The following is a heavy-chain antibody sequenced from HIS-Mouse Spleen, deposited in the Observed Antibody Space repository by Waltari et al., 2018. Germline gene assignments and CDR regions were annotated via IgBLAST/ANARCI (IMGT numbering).Heavy chain of an antibody. V-gene: IGHV3-21*01. D-gene: IGHD7-27*01. Sequence: EVQLVQSGGGLVKPGGSLRLSCAASGFTFSSYSMNWVRQAPGKGLEWVSSISSSSSYIYYADSVKGRFTISRDNAKNSLYLQMNSLRADDTAVYYCARRLLTGDAFDIWGQGTMVTVSS. CDR1: GFTFSSYS. CDR3: ARRLLTGDAFDI. J-gene: IGHJ3*02. CDR2: ISSSSSYI.